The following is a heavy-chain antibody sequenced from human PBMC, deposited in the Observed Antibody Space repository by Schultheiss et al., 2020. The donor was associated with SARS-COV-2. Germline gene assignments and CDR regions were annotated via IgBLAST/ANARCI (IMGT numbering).Heavy chain of an antibody. D-gene: IGHD1-26*01. CDR3: ARDSPQVGANLGGAFDI. J-gene: IGHJ3*02. Sequence: GGSLRLSCAASGFTFSSYGMHWVRQAPGKGLEWVAVIWYDGSNKYYADSVKGRFTISRDNSKNTLYLQMNSLRAEDTAVYYCARDSPQVGANLGGAFDIWGQGTMVTVSS. V-gene: IGHV3-33*01. CDR2: IWYDGSNK. CDR1: GFTFSSYG.